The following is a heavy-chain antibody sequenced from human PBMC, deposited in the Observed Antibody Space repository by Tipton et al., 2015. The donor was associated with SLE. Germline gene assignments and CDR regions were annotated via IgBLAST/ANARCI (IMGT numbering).Heavy chain of an antibody. CDR1: GYTFTGYY. CDR3: AGGRDGYNTPLDF. Sequence: VQLVQSGAEVKKPGASVKVSCKASGYTFTGYYIHWVRQAPGQGLEWMGWINPNSRGTNYAQRFQGRVAMSSDSSISTAYMELSSLRSDDTAVYYCAGGRDGYNTPLDFWGQGTLVTVSS. J-gene: IGHJ4*02. V-gene: IGHV1-2*02. D-gene: IGHD5-24*01. CDR2: INPNSRGT.